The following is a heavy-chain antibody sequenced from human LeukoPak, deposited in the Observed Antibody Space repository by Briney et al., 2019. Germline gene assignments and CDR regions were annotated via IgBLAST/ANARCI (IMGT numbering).Heavy chain of an antibody. CDR3: TTRAPSWTNWFDP. CDR1: GFTFSNAW. J-gene: IGHJ5*02. CDR2: IKSKTDGGTT. V-gene: IGHV3-15*01. Sequence: GGSLRLSCTASGFTFSNAWMSWVRQAPGKGLEWVGRIKSKTDGGTTDYAAPVKGRFTISRDDSKNTLYLQMNSLKTEDTAVYYCTTRAPSWTNWFDPWGQGTLVTVSS. D-gene: IGHD3-16*02.